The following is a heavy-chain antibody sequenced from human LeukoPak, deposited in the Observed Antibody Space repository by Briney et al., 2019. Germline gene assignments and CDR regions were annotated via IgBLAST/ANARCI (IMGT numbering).Heavy chain of an antibody. CDR2: ISSSGSTT. V-gene: IGHV3-48*03. D-gene: IGHD5-12*01. CDR3: ARDRDSGYDDDAFDI. CDR1: GFTFSSYE. J-gene: IGHJ3*02. Sequence: GGSLRLSCAASGFTFSSYEMNWVRQAPGKGLEWVSYISSSGSTTYYADSVKGRFTISRDNSKNTVYLQMNSLRADDTAVYYCARDRDSGYDDDAFDIWGQGTMVSVSS.